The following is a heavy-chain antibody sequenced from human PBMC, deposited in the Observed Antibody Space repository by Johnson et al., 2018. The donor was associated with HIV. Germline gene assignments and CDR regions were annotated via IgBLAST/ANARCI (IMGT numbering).Heavy chain of an antibody. CDR2: IIWNRGSL. CDR3: ATLNGHAFDI. J-gene: IGHJ3*02. Sequence: VQLVESGGVVVQPGGSLRLSCAASGFTFDAYAMHWVRQAPGKGLEWVSGIIWNRGSLGYADSVKGRFTISRDNAKHPLYLQMNSLRAEDTAVYYCATLNGHAFDIWGQGTMVTVSS. V-gene: IGHV3-9*01. CDR1: GFTFDAYA.